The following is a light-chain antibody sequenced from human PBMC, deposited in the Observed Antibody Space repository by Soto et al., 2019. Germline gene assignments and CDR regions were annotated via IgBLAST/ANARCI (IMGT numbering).Light chain of an antibody. J-gene: IGLJ1*01. V-gene: IGLV2-14*03. CDR3: SSYRARSTTHYV. Sequence: QSALTQPASLSGSPGQSITISCTGTSSDIGGYNYVSWYQQHPGKAPKLIIHDVTNRPSGVSDRFFGANSCNTASLTISGLPAKDEADYYCSSYRARSTTHYVFGTGTKLTVL. CDR2: DVT. CDR1: SSDIGGYNY.